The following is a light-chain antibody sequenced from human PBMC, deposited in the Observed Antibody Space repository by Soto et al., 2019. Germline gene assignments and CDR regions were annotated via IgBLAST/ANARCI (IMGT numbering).Light chain of an antibody. Sequence: QSAPTQPRSVSGSPGQSVTISCTGTSSDVGAYNYVSWYQHHPGKAPKVMIYDVSERPSGVPDRFSGSKSDNKASLTISGLQAEDDADYYRCSYAGSYSWVFGGGTQLTVL. V-gene: IGLV2-11*01. CDR3: CSYAGSYSWV. CDR1: SSDVGAYNY. J-gene: IGLJ3*02. CDR2: DVS.